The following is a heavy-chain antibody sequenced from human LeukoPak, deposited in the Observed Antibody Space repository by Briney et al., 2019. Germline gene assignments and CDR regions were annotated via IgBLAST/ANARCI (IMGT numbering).Heavy chain of an antibody. D-gene: IGHD1-26*01. J-gene: IGHJ5*02. Sequence: ASVKVSCKASGGTFSSYAISWVRQAPGQGLEWMGRIIPIFGTANYAQKFQGRVTITTDESTSTAYMELSSLRSEDTAVYYCASIVGATKNWFDPWGQGTLVTASS. CDR3: ASIVGATKNWFDP. CDR1: GGTFSSYA. V-gene: IGHV1-69*05. CDR2: IIPIFGTA.